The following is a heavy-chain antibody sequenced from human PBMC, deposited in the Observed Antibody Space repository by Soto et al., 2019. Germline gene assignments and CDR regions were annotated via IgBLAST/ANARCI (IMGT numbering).Heavy chain of an antibody. J-gene: IGHJ3*02. CDR3: ASGRRDPDSFDI. Sequence: GASVKVSGKSSGGTFSSYAVSWVRQAPGQGLEWMGGIIPIFGTANYAQRFQGRVTITADESTSTAYMELSSLRSEDTAVYYCASGRRDPDSFDIWGQGTMVTVPS. CDR2: IIPIFGTA. CDR1: GGTFSSYA. V-gene: IGHV1-69*13.